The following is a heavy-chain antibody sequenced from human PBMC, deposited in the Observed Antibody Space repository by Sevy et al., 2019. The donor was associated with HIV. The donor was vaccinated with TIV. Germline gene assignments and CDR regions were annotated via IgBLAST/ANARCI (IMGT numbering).Heavy chain of an antibody. D-gene: IGHD2-21*01. Sequence: GGCLRLYCAASGFSFSSYGMHWVRQAPGKGLECMSYIQYDGSNKEYADSVKGRFTISRDNSKNTLYLQMNSLRVEDTAVFYCVKDGGGEGGDHWGQGTLVTVSS. CDR3: VKDGGGEGGDH. V-gene: IGHV3-30*02. CDR1: GFSFSSYG. J-gene: IGHJ4*02. CDR2: IQYDGSNK.